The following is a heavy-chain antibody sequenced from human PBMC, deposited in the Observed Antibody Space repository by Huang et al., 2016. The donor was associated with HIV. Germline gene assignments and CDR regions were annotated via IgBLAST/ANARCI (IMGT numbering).Heavy chain of an antibody. CDR2: ISSDGNYI. J-gene: IGHJ4*02. V-gene: IGHV3-21*02. D-gene: IGHD2-21*02. Sequence: EVQLVESGGGQVHPGGSLRLSCAVSGLAFSDYGMNWVRQATGKGLGGVASISSDGNYIYYADSVKGRFTISRDNAKNSLSLQINILGAEDTAVYYCARVDSTANMMGVDLWGRGTLVTVFS. CDR3: ARVDSTANMMGVDL. CDR1: GLAFSDYG.